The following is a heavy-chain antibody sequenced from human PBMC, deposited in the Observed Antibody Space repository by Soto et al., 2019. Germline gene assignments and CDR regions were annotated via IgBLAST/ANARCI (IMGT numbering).Heavy chain of an antibody. V-gene: IGHV4-59*01. CDR2: IYYSGST. D-gene: IGHD4-17*01. CDR1: GGSISRYY. CDR3: VRDWYGDDAFDI. Sequence: SETLSLTXTVSGGSISRYYWSWIRQPPGKGLEWIGYIYYSGSTNYYPSLKSRVTISVDTSKNQFSLKLSSVTAADTAVYYCVRDWYGDDAFDIWGQGTMVTVSS. J-gene: IGHJ3*02.